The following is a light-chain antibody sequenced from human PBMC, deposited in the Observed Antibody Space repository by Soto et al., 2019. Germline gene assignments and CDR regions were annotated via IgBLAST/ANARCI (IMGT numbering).Light chain of an antibody. V-gene: IGKV1-39*01. J-gene: IGKJ1*01. Sequence: DIHMTQSPSSLSASVGDRVTITFRASQTVNTYLHWYQQKPGKAPKLLIYAASNLQSGVPSRFSGSGSGTNFTLSLNSLQPEDFATYYCQQGYSNPWTFGQGTKVDIK. CDR2: AAS. CDR3: QQGYSNPWT. CDR1: QTVNTY.